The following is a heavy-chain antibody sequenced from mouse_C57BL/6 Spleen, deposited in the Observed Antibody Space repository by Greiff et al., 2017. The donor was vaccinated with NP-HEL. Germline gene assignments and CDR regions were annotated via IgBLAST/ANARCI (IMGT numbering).Heavy chain of an antibody. CDR1: GYTFTDYE. Sequence: VKLQESGAELVRPGASVTLSCKASGYTFTDYEMHWVKQTPVHGLEWIGAIDPETGGTAYNQKFKGKAILTADKSSSTAYMELRSLTSEDSAVYYCTRSRGYAMDYWGQGTSVTVSS. CDR3: TRSRGYAMDY. V-gene: IGHV1-15*01. CDR2: IDPETGGT. J-gene: IGHJ4*01.